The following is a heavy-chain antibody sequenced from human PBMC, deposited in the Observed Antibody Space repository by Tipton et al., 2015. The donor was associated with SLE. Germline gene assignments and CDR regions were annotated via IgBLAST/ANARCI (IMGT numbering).Heavy chain of an antibody. V-gene: IGHV3-23*01. D-gene: IGHD6-25*01. CDR2: IDISGVST. CDR3: AKGLRTGSDYIRRDAFHM. Sequence: GSLRLSCTVSGFTFSCYAMRWVRPAPGRGLEWVSGIDISGVSTYYPDSMKGRFTMSRDNSRNTVYLQMNSLRAEDTAVYYCAKGLRTGSDYIRRDAFHMWGQGTLVTVSS. J-gene: IGHJ3*02. CDR1: GFTFSCYA.